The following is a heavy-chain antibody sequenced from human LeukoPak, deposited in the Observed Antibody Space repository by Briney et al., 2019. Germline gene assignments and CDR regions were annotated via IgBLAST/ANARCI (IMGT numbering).Heavy chain of an antibody. V-gene: IGHV3-23*01. CDR1: GFTFTSYS. Sequence: GGSLRLSCAASGFTFTSYSMSWVRQAPGKGLEWVSGTSDRGDYTYYADSVKGRITISRDNSKNTLYLQMNSLRAEDTAVYYCARDHGPWGQGTLVTVSS. J-gene: IGHJ5*02. CDR2: TSDRGDYT. CDR3: ARDHGP.